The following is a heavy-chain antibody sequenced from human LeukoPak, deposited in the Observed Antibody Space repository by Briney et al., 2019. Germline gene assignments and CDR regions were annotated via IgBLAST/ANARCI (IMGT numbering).Heavy chain of an antibody. CDR2: IYYSGST. D-gene: IGHD3-9*01. CDR3: ARHWVALYYDILTAPDY. V-gene: IGHV4-39*01. CDR1: GGSISSSSYY. J-gene: IGHJ4*02. Sequence: SETLSLTCTVSGGSISSSSYYWGWIRQPPGKGLEWIGSIYYSGSTYYNPSLKSRVTISVDTSKNQFSLKLSSVTAADTAVYYCARHWVALYYDILTAPDYWGQGTLVTVSS.